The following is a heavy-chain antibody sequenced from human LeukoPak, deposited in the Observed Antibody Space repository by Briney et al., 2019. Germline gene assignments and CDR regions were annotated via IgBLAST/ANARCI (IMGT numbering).Heavy chain of an antibody. V-gene: IGHV4-4*07. CDR3: ARGPGQLTSECFDS. CDR1: GGSISNSY. Sequence: SETLSLTCTVSGGSISNSYWSWIRQPAGEGLEWIGRIYPTDITPYNPPLKSRVTLSEDKSKNQFSLKVNSVTAADAAVYYCARGPGQLTSECFDSWGQGILVTVSS. CDR2: IYPTDIT. D-gene: IGHD6-13*01. J-gene: IGHJ5*01.